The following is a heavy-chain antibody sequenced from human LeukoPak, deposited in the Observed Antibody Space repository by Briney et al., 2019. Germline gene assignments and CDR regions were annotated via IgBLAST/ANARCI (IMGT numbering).Heavy chain of an antibody. CDR2: ISYDGSNK. CDR3: ARRGEGYCTNGVCYFFDY. J-gene: IGHJ4*02. CDR1: DIAFGALS. D-gene: IGHD2-8*01. Sequence: PGGSLRLSCEVSDIAFGALSLNWVRQAPGKGLEWVAVISYDGSNKYYADSVKGRFTISRDNSKNTLYLQMNSLRAEDTAVYYCARRGEGYCTNGVCYFFDYWGQGTLVTVSS. V-gene: IGHV3-30*03.